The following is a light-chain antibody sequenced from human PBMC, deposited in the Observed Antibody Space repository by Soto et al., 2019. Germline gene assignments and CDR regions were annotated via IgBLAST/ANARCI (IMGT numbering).Light chain of an antibody. CDR1: TSDIGGYDY. V-gene: IGLV2-8*01. J-gene: IGLJ1*01. Sequence: QSALTQPPSASGSPGQSVAISCTGTTSDIGGYDYVSWYQQHPGKAPKLMIYDVNKRTSGVPDRFSGSKSGNTASLTVSGLQAEEAADYYCSSHGGNSPYVFGTGTKVTVL. CDR3: SSHGGNSPYV. CDR2: DVN.